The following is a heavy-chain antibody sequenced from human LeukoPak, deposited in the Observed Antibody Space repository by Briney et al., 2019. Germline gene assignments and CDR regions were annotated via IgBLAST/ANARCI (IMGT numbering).Heavy chain of an antibody. CDR3: ARDHFRDIVATISS. CDR2: IYYSGST. Sequence: SETLSLTCTVSGGSISSSSYYWGWIRQPPGKGLEWIGSIYYSGSTYYNPSLKSRVTISVDTSKNQFSLKLSSVTAADTAVYYCARDHFRDIVATISSWGQGTLVTVSS. V-gene: IGHV4-39*07. D-gene: IGHD5-12*01. J-gene: IGHJ1*01. CDR1: GGSISSSSYY.